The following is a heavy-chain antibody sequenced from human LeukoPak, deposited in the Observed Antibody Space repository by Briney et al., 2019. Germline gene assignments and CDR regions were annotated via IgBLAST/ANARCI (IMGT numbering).Heavy chain of an antibody. CDR3: ARDANDYGNDY. CDR2: IYTSGST. D-gene: IGHD4-17*01. V-gene: IGHV4-61*02. CDR1: GGSISSGSYY. Sequence: SETLSLTCTVSGGSISSGSYYWSWIRQPAGKGLEWIGRIYTSGSTNYNPSLKSRVTISVDTSKNQFSLKLSSVTAADTAVYYCARDANDYGNDYWGQGTLVTVSS. J-gene: IGHJ4*02.